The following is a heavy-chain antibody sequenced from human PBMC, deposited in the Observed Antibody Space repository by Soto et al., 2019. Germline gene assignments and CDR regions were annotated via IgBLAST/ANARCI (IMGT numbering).Heavy chain of an antibody. CDR3: ASLYCGGDCDSRYYYYGMDV. D-gene: IGHD2-21*02. J-gene: IGHJ6*02. Sequence: SELLSVRRTVAGGSMGSHCWRWIRQPPGKGLGWIGYIYYSGSTNYNPSLKSRVTISVDTSKNQFSLKLSSVTAADTAVYYCASLYCGGDCDSRYYYYGMDVWGQGTTDTVS. CDR1: GGSMGSHC. V-gene: IGHV4-59*11. CDR2: IYYSGST.